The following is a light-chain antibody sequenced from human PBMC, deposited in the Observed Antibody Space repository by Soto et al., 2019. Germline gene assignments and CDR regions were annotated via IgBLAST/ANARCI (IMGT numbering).Light chain of an antibody. V-gene: IGKV3-20*01. CDR3: QQYGSSPRT. CDR1: QSVSSSY. CDR2: GAS. Sequence: ENVLTQSPGTLSLSPGERATLSCRASQSVSSSYLAWYQQKPGQAPRLLIYGASSRATGIPDRFSGSGSGTDFTLTINRLEPEDFAVYYCQQYGSSPRTFGQGTKVAIK. J-gene: IGKJ1*01.